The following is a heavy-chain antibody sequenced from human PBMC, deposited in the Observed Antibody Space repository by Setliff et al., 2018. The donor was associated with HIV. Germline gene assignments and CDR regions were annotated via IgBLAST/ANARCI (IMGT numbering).Heavy chain of an antibody. Sequence: PSETLSLTCTVSGGSISSSSYYWGWIRQSPGKGLERIGSIYYSGSTYYNMSLKSRVTISVDTSKNQFSLKLSSVTAADTAVYYCARGLVRMAPNMDVWGKGTTVTVSS. V-gene: IGHV4-39*01. D-gene: IGHD2-8*01. CDR2: IYYSGST. CDR3: ARGLVRMAPNMDV. CDR1: GGSISSSSYY. J-gene: IGHJ6*03.